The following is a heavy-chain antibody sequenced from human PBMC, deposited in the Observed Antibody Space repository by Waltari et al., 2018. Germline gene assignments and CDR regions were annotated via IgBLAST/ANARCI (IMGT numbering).Heavy chain of an antibody. CDR1: GYTFTGYN. CDR3: ARDGPGAGNDDFDY. J-gene: IGHJ4*02. D-gene: IGHD3-10*01. CDR2: FSPNNGDN. V-gene: IGHV1-2*02. Sequence: QVQLAQSGAEEKKPGASVTVSCKASGYTFTGYNLPRLRQAPGQGLEWMGWFSPNNGDNKYAQKFQGRVTMTRDTSINTAYMELSSLTSDDTAVYYCARDGPGAGNDDFDYWGQGTLVSVSS.